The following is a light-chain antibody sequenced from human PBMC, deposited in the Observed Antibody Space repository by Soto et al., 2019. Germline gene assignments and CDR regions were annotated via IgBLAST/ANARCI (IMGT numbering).Light chain of an antibody. Sequence: EIVLTQSPATLSLSPGERATLSCRASQSVSSYLAWYQQKPGQAPRLLIYDASNRATGIPARFSGSGSGTYFTLTISSLEPEDFAVYYRQQRSNWPSFGQGTRLEIK. CDR2: DAS. CDR1: QSVSSY. J-gene: IGKJ5*01. V-gene: IGKV3-11*01. CDR3: QQRSNWPS.